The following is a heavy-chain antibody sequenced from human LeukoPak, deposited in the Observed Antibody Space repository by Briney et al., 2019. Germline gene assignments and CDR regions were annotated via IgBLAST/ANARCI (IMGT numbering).Heavy chain of an antibody. CDR3: ADPGDYESF. Sequence: PGGSLRLSCAASGFSFQDYAMYWVRQAPGKGLEKVSGISWDSTSIAYADSVKGRFISSRDNAKNSLYLQMNSLTTEDTAFYYRADPGDYESFWGQGALVTVSS. V-gene: IGHV3-9*01. CDR2: ISWDSTSI. CDR1: GFSFQDYA. D-gene: IGHD3-22*01. J-gene: IGHJ4*02.